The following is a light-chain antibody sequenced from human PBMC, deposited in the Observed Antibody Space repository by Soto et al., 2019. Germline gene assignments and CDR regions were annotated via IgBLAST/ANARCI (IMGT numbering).Light chain of an antibody. CDR3: QNYFSFRWT. V-gene: IGKV4-1*01. CDR1: QSFLYSSNNKNY. J-gene: IGKJ1*01. CDR2: LAS. Sequence: DIVMTQSPDSLAVSLGERATINCKSSQSFLYSSNNKNYLAWYHQRLGQPPNLLIYLASTRESGVPDRFSGRASSTHFTLVKCRQQTEYVAIYYSQNYFSFRWTF.